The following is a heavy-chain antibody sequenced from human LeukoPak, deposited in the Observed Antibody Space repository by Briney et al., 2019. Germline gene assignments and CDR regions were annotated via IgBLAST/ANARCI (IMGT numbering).Heavy chain of an antibody. V-gene: IGHV3-53*01. CDR1: GFTVSRNY. D-gene: IGHD3-16*02. CDR3: ARGAGEVNVWGSFRLGGLDY. J-gene: IGHJ4*02. CDR2: IYSGGST. Sequence: PGGSLRLSCAASGFTVSRNYMTWVRQAPGKGLKWVSVIYSGGSTYYADSVKGRFTISRDNSKNTLYLQMNSLRAEDTAVYYCARGAGEVNVWGSFRLGGLDYWGQGTLVTVSS.